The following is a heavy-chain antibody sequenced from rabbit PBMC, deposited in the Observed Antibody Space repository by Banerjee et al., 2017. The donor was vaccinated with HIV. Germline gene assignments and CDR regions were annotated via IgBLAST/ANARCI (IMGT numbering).Heavy chain of an antibody. CDR3: ARADYPDYGYVFFYGMDL. J-gene: IGHJ6*01. V-gene: IGHV1S45*01. Sequence: QEQLEESGGDLVKPEGSLTLTCTASGFSFSSSYWICWVRQAPGKGLEWIACIYTGSSGSTYYASWAKGRFTISKTSSTTVTLQMTSLTAADTATYFCARADYPDYGYVFFYGMDLWGPGTLVTV. D-gene: IGHD6-1*01. CDR2: IYTGSSGST. CDR1: GFSFSSSYW.